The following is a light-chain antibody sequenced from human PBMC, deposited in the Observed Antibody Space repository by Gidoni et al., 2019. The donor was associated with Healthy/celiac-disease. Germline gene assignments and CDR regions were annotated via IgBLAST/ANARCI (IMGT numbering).Light chain of an antibody. CDR3: QQYGSSRNT. Sequence: EMVLTKSPGTLSLSPGERATLSCRASQSVSSSYLAWYQQKPGQAPRLLLYGASSRATGIPDRFSGSGSGTAFTLTISRLEPEDFAVYYCQQYGSSRNTFGQGTKLEIK. CDR2: GAS. V-gene: IGKV3-20*01. CDR1: QSVSSSY. J-gene: IGKJ2*01.